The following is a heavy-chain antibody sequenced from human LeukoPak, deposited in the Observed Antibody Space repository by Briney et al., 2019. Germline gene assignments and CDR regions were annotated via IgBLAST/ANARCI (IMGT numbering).Heavy chain of an antibody. CDR1: GFTFNNYI. D-gene: IGHD5-12*01. CDR2: ISGSGSTT. V-gene: IGHV3-23*01. J-gene: IGHJ6*02. Sequence: GGSLRLSCVASGFTFNNYIVTWVRQAPGKGLEWVSSISGSGSTTYFADSVKGRFTISRDNSKNTMYLQMSSLGAEDTAIYYCAKDSTVSGSYYGLDIWGQGTTVTVSS. CDR3: AKDSTVSGSYYGLDI.